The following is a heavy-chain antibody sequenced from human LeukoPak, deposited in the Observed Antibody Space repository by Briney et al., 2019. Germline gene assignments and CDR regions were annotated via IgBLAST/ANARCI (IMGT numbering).Heavy chain of an antibody. CDR1: GGSISTYY. D-gene: IGHD3-10*01. Sequence: SETLSPTCTVSGGSISTYYWTWIRQPPGRGLEWIGYIYYSGTTNYNLSLKSRATISVDTSKNQFSLKLSSVTAADTAVYYCARLGGYYYGSGSRALDYWGQGTLVTVSS. J-gene: IGHJ4*02. CDR3: ARLGGYYYGSGSRALDY. CDR2: IYYSGTT. V-gene: IGHV4-59*01.